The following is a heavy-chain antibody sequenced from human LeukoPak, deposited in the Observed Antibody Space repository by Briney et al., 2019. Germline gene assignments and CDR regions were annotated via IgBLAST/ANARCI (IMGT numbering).Heavy chain of an antibody. V-gene: IGHV3-30*02. CDR1: GFTFRTYG. CDR3: ARRTRSYYSDY. Sequence: GGSLRLSCAASGFTFRTYGMHWVRQAPGKGLEWVSFIHYDGSNKYCTDSVKGRFTISRDDSKNTLYLQMNSLRSEDTAVYYCARRTRSYYSDYWGQGTLATVSS. CDR2: IHYDGSNK. J-gene: IGHJ4*02. D-gene: IGHD3-10*01.